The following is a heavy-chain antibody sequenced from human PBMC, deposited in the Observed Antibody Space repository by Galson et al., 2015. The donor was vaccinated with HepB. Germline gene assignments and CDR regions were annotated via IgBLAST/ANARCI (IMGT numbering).Heavy chain of an antibody. D-gene: IGHD6-19*01. CDR2: INPSGGT. Sequence: ETLSLTCAVYGGSFSAYFWSWIRQSPGKGLEWIGDINPSGGTTYNPSLKSRVTISLDTSNYQFSLKLRSVTAADTAVYYCARGLWYSGGWRTKNWFDPWGQGTLVTVSS. J-gene: IGHJ5*02. CDR3: ARGLWYSGGWRTKNWFDP. CDR1: GGSFSAYF. V-gene: IGHV4-34*01.